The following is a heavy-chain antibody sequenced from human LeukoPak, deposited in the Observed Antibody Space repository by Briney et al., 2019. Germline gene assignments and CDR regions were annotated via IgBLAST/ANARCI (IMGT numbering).Heavy chain of an antibody. Sequence: SQTLSLTCTVSGGSISSGTNYWSWIRQPAGKGLEWIGRIHTSGSTNHNPSLRSRVTISVGTSKNQFSLKLSSVTAADTAVYYCARDQWGGTYIHDAFDIWGQGTMVTVSS. CDR1: GGSISSGTNY. D-gene: IGHD1-26*01. J-gene: IGHJ3*02. CDR3: ARDQWGGTYIHDAFDI. CDR2: IHTSGST. V-gene: IGHV4-61*02.